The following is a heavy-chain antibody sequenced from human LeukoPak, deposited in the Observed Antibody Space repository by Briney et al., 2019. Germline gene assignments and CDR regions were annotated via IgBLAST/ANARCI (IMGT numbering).Heavy chain of an antibody. CDR1: GYSFTSYW. D-gene: IGHD6-13*01. CDR2: IYPGDSDL. Sequence: GESLKISCQGSGYSFTSYWIGWVRQMPGKGLEWMGIIYPGDSDLRYSPSFQGQVTISADKSISTAYLQWSSLKASDTAMYYCARQILYSSSWYYWFDPWGQGTLVTVSS. CDR3: ARQILYSSSWYYWFDP. V-gene: IGHV5-51*01. J-gene: IGHJ5*02.